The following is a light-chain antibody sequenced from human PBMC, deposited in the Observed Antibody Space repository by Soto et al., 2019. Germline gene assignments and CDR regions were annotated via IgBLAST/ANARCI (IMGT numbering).Light chain of an antibody. CDR1: QSLSSNY. CDR3: QQYGTLIT. J-gene: IGKJ5*01. Sequence: EIVLTQSPGTMSLSRWERAPLCCRASQSLSSNYLAWYQQKPGQAPRLLIYDSFSRATGIPDRFSGSGSGTDFTLTISRLEPEDSAVYYCQQYGTLITFAQGTRLEIK. CDR2: DSF. V-gene: IGKV3-20*01.